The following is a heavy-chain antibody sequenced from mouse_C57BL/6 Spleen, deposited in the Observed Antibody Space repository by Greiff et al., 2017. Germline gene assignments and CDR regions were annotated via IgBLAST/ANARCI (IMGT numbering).Heavy chain of an antibody. V-gene: IGHV1-80*01. CDR2: IYPGDGDT. Sequence: QVQLKQSGAELVKPGASVKISCKASGYAFSSYWMNWVKQRPGKGLEWIGQIYPGDGDTNYNGKFQGKATLTADKSSSTAYMHLSRLTSEDSAVDFCGRRAVVDWYFDVWGTGTTVTVSS. D-gene: IGHD1-1*01. CDR3: GRRAVVDWYFDV. J-gene: IGHJ1*03. CDR1: GYAFSSYW.